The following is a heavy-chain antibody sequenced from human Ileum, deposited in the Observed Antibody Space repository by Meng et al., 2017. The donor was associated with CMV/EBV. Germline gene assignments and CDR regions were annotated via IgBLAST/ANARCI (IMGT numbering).Heavy chain of an antibody. J-gene: IGHJ5*02. CDR3: AKLGRNDGDYDSYRWFAP. CDR1: RFTFSGKS. V-gene: IGHV3-23*01. D-gene: IGHD3-22*01. CDR2: ISSQSDYT. Sequence: GESLKISCAASRFTFSGKSMNWVRQAPGKGLDWVSSISSQSDYTFYADSVKGRFTISRDNSKNTLYLQMTSLRVEDTALYYCAKLGRNDGDYDSYRWFAPWGQGTQVTVSS.